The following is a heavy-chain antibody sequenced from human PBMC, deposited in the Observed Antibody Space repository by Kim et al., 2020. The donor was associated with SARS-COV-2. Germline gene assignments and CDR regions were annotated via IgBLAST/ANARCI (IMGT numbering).Heavy chain of an antibody. D-gene: IGHD2-21*02. J-gene: IGHJ4*02. CDR3: ARTHEGGDYDLDY. CDR1: GGTFSSYT. Sequence: SVKVSCKASGGTFSSYTISWVRQAPGQGLEWMGRIIPILGIANYAQKFQGRVTITADKSTSTAYMELSSLRSEDTAVYYCARTHEGGDYDLDYWGQGTLVTVSS. V-gene: IGHV1-69*02. CDR2: IIPILGIA.